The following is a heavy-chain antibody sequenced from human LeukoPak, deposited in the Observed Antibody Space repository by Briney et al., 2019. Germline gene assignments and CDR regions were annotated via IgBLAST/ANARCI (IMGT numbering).Heavy chain of an antibody. V-gene: IGHV3-48*02. D-gene: IGHD6-6*01. CDR3: ARATYSGSSCFDY. CDR2: ISSSSTTI. Sequence: GGSLRVSCAASGFTFSSYSMNGVRQAPGKGLEWISYISSSSTTIYYADSVKGRFTISRVNAKNSLYLQMNSLRDEDTAVYYCARATYSGSSCFDYWGQGILVTVSS. CDR1: GFTFSSYS. J-gene: IGHJ4*02.